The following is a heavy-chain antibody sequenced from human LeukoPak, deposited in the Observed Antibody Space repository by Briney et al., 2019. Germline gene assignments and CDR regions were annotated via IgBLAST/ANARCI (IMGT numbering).Heavy chain of an antibody. V-gene: IGHV3-73*01. D-gene: IGHD3-10*01. CDR1: GFTLSDSA. CDR2: IRTKTNSYAT. J-gene: IGHJ4*02. Sequence: GGSLRLSCAASGFTLSDSAIHWVRQASGKGLEWVGRIRTKTNSYATAYAASVRGRFTVSRDDSKNTAFLQMNSLKTEDTAVYYCTRLGDYGSGSSKDDYWGQGTLVTVSS. CDR3: TRLGDYGSGSSKDDY.